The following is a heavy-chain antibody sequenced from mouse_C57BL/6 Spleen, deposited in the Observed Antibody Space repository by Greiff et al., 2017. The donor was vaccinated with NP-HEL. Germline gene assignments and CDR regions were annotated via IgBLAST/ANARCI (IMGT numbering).Heavy chain of an antibody. Sequence: EVQGVESGGDLVKPGGSLKLSCAASGFTFSSYGMSWVRQTPDKRLEWVATISSGGSYTYYPDSVKGRFTISRDNAKNTLYLQMSSLKSEDTAMYYCARRYDETWFAYWGQGTLVTVSA. J-gene: IGHJ3*01. CDR1: GFTFSSYG. V-gene: IGHV5-6*01. CDR2: ISSGGSYT. D-gene: IGHD2-12*01. CDR3: ARRYDETWFAY.